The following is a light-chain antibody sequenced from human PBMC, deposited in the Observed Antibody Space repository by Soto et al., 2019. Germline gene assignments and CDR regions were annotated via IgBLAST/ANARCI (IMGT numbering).Light chain of an antibody. V-gene: IGKV1-5*01. CDR1: QSISGW. CDR3: QQSGT. J-gene: IGKJ1*01. CDR2: DGS. Sequence: DIPMTQSPSTLPASVGDRVTITCRASQSISGWLAWYQQKPGKAPKLLIYDGSSLESGVPSRFSGGGSGTEFTLTISSLHPDDFATYYCQQSGTFGQGTKVEIK.